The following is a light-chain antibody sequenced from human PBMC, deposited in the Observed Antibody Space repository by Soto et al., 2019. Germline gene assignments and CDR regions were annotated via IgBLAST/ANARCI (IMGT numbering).Light chain of an antibody. V-gene: IGLV2-14*03. CDR2: DVS. J-gene: IGLJ1*01. CDR1: SSDVGAYNY. Sequence: QSALTQPASVSGSPGQSITISCTGTSSDVGAYNYVSWYQHHPGKAPKLIIYDVSDRPSGVSYRFSASKSGNTASLTISGVQAEDEADYYCSSYTSSNTEVFGTGTKLTVL. CDR3: SSYTSSNTEV.